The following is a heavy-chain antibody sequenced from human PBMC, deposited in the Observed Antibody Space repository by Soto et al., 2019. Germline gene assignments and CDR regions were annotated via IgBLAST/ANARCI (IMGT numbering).Heavy chain of an antibody. CDR1: GYTFTNSG. J-gene: IGHJ6*04. CDR3: ARDQGITSFRVYSIYYYGMDV. Sequence: GASVKVCCKASGYTFTNSGISWVRQAPGRGLEWMGWISTDNGNTNYAQHLQGRVSMTTDTSTSTAYMDLRSLRSDDTAVYYCARDQGITSFRVYSIYYYGMDVWSEGTTVTVSS. CDR2: ISTDNGNT. V-gene: IGHV1-18*01. D-gene: IGHD2-8*01.